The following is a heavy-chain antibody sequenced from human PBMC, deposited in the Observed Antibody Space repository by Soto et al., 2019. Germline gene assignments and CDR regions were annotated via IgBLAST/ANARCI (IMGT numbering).Heavy chain of an antibody. V-gene: IGHV3-7*05. CDR1: GFTLSTYW. CDR2: IKEDGSEE. J-gene: IGHJ6*02. CDR3: ARGVFLWFYYYGADV. D-gene: IGHD3-10*01. Sequence: PGGSLRLSCVASGFTLSTYWMSWVRQAPGKGLEWVANIKEDGSEEYYVDSVKGRFTISRDNAKNSLYLQMISLRVEDTAVYYCARGVFLWFYYYGADVWGQGTTVTVSS.